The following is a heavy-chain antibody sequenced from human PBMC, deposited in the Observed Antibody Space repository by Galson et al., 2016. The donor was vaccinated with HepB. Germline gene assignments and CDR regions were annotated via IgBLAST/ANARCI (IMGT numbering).Heavy chain of an antibody. Sequence: QSGAEVKKPGESLQISCTVSGYNRTNYWIAWVRQMPEKSLEWMGIIYLADSDARYSPSFQGQVSISADKSTSTAYLHWNTLKTSDTAIYYCARGHYSRWLPWYDLWGQGTLVTVSS. CDR1: GYNRTNYW. D-gene: IGHD4-11*01. CDR3: ARGHYSRWLPWYDL. J-gene: IGHJ5*02. CDR2: IYLADSDA. V-gene: IGHV5-51*01.